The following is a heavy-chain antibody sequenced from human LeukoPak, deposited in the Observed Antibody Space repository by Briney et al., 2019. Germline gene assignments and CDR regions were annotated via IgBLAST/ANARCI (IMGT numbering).Heavy chain of an antibody. J-gene: IGHJ5*02. Sequence: SETLSLTCTVSGGSISSYYWSWIRQPAGKGLEWIGRIYTSGSTNYNPSLKSRVTMSVDTSKNQFSLKLSSVTAADTAVYYCARVTRRLEDPPSWFGPWGQGTLVTVSS. D-gene: IGHD6-25*01. CDR2: IYTSGST. CDR3: ARVTRRLEDPPSWFGP. V-gene: IGHV4-4*07. CDR1: GGSISSYY.